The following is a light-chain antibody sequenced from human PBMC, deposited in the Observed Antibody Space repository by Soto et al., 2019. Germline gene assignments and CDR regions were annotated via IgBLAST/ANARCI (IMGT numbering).Light chain of an antibody. CDR2: AAS. CDR3: LQDYGESWT. Sequence: QMTQSPSSLSASVGETIIITCRASRDVGSDVSWYQQKPGQAPKLLIYAASNLYTGVPSRFSGSRSGTEFTLTISSLQPEDFASYYCLQDYGESWTFGQGAKVDI. J-gene: IGKJ1*01. V-gene: IGKV1-6*01. CDR1: RDVGSD.